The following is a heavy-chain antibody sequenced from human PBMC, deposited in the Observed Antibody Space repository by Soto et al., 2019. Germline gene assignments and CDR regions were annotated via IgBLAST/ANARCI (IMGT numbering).Heavy chain of an antibody. J-gene: IGHJ4*02. Sequence: ETLSLTCTVSGGSISSSYWSWIRQPPGKGLECIGHIYDSGGTNYNPSLKSRVTISVDTSKNQFSLKLSSVTAADTAVYYCARGGAAAGVMDYWGQGTLVTVSS. CDR2: IYDSGGT. CDR3: ARGGAAAGVMDY. CDR1: GGSISSSY. D-gene: IGHD6-13*01. V-gene: IGHV4-59*01.